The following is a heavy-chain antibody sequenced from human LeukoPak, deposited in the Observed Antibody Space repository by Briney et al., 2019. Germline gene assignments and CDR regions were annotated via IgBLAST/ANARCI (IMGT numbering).Heavy chain of an antibody. Sequence: SETLSLTCTVSGGSISSYYWSWIRQPPGKGLEWIGYIYYSGSTNYNPSLKSRVTISVDTSKNQFSLKLSSVTAADTAVYYCSRGPHWDPHFDFWGQGTLVTVSS. J-gene: IGHJ4*02. CDR3: SRGPHWDPHFDF. CDR2: IYYSGST. D-gene: IGHD7-27*01. CDR1: GGSISSYY. V-gene: IGHV4-59*01.